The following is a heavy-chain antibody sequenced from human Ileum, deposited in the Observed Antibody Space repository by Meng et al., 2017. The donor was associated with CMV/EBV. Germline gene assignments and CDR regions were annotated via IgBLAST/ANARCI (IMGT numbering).Heavy chain of an antibody. CDR3: AREEGEQLVFYYYYGMDV. V-gene: IGHV3-30-3*01. CDR2: ISYHGSNK. J-gene: IGHJ6*02. CDR1: GFTFREYG. Sequence: GGSLRLSCAASGFTFREYGMHWVRQAPGKGLEWVAVISYHGSNKYYGDSVKGRFTISRDNSKNTLYLQMNSLRAEDTAVYYCAREEGEQLVFYYYYGMDVWGQGTTVTVSS. D-gene: IGHD6-6*01.